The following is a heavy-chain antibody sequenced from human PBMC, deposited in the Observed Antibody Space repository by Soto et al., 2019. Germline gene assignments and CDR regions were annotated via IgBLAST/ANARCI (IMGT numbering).Heavy chain of an antibody. CDR3: ARVGYGDLAQ. Sequence: EVNLLESGGGLLQPGGSLRLSCVVSGFSFTSYAMAWVRQAPGMGLEWVCTVTLSGDYTYYADPVKGRFTISRDNSKNTVYLQLSSLRADDTAVYYCARVGYGDLAQWGQGTWVTVSS. CDR2: VTLSGDYT. CDR1: GFSFTSYA. D-gene: IGHD4-17*01. V-gene: IGHV3-23*01. J-gene: IGHJ4*02.